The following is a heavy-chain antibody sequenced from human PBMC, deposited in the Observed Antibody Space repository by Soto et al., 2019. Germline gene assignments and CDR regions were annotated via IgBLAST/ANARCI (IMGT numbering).Heavy chain of an antibody. D-gene: IGHD2-8*02. CDR2: IYPGDSDT. V-gene: IGHV5-51*01. J-gene: IGHJ5*02. CDR1: GYAFSSYW. Sequence: GESLKISCQGSGYAFSSYWIAWLRQMPGKGLEWMGIIYPGDSDTRYSPSFQGQVTISFDKSITTAYLQWSSLKASDTAMYYCARGYCTATICDPWFDPWGQGTLVTVSS. CDR3: ARGYCTATICDPWFDP.